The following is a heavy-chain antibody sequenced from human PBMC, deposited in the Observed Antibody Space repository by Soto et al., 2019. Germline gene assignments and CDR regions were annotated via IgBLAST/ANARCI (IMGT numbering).Heavy chain of an antibody. V-gene: IGHV1-3*01. CDR3: ARGRLAAAGVYNWFDP. CDR2: INAGNGNT. Sequence: GASVKVSCKASGYTFTSYAMHWVRQAPGQRLEWMGWINAGNGNTKYSQKFQGRVTITRDTSASTAYMELSSLRSEDTAVYYCARGRLAAAGVYNWFDPWGQGTLVTVSS. CDR1: GYTFTSYA. J-gene: IGHJ5*02. D-gene: IGHD6-13*01.